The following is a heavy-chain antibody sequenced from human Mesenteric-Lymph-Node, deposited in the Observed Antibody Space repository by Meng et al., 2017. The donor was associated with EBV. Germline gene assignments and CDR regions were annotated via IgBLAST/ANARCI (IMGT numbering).Heavy chain of an antibody. J-gene: IGHJ4*02. V-gene: IGHV6-1*01. D-gene: IGHD3-10*02. CDR1: GDSVSNPNVA. CDR3: SRACWRAFDY. CDR2: TYYRSKWYN. Sequence: VKLPQSGPVMSKPSQTPSLTWAISGDSVSNPNVAWTRIRQSPSRVLEWLRRTYYRSKWYNEYAQSVKGRITITPDPSKSEFSLQLNSVTPDATDVYYCSRACWRAFDYWGQGTLVTVSS.